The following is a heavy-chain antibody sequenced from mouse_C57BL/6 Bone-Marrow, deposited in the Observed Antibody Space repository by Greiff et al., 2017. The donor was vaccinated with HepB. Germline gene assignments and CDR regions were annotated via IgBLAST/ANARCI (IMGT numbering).Heavy chain of an antibody. CDR1: GFTFSSYA. V-gene: IGHV5-4*01. CDR3: ARDHWDYGSSYYYAMDY. J-gene: IGHJ4*01. CDR2: ISDGGSYT. Sequence: EVQGVESGGGLVKPGGSLKLSCAASGFTFSSYAMSRVRQTPEKRLEWVATISDGGSYTYYPDNVKGRFTISRDNAKNNLYLQMSHLKSEDTAMYYCARDHWDYGSSYYYAMDYWGQGTSVTVSS. D-gene: IGHD1-1*01.